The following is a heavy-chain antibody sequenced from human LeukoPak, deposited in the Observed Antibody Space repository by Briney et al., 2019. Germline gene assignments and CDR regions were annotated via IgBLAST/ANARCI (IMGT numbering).Heavy chain of an antibody. J-gene: IGHJ3*01. V-gene: IGHV3-23*01. CDR3: ANEYSKGDV. Sequence: GGSLRLSCVASGFTFSNYVMNWVRQAPGKGLGCVSSISGSGTSTYYADSVKGRFTSSRDNSKNTLYLQMDSLRAEDTAIYYCANEYSKGDVWGQGTTVTVSS. D-gene: IGHD4-11*01. CDR1: GFTFSNYV. CDR2: ISGSGTST.